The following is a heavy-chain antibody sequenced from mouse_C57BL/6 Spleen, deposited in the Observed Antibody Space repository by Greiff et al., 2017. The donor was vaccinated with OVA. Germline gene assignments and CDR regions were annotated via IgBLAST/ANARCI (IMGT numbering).Heavy chain of an antibody. CDR1: GYTFTDYY. D-gene: IGHD1-1*02. CDR2: IYPGSGNT. CDR3: ASGRYNGGLEY. Sequence: QVQLKQSGAELVRPGASVKLSCKASGYTFTDYYINWVKQRPGQGLEWIARIYPGSGNTYYNEKFKGKATLTADKSSSTAYMQLSSLTSEDTAVYICASGRYNGGLEYWGQGTLVTVSA. V-gene: IGHV1-76*01. J-gene: IGHJ3*01.